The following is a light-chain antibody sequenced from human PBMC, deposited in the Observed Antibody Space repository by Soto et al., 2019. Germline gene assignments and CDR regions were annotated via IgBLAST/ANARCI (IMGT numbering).Light chain of an antibody. Sequence: EIVLTQSPGTLSLSPGERATLSCRASQSVTSGYLAWYQRKPGQAPRLLIYGASRRATGIPERFSGSGSGTDFTLTISILEPEDFAEYFCQQYGSSFFTFGGGTTVEIK. CDR2: GAS. CDR1: QSVTSGY. CDR3: QQYGSSFFT. J-gene: IGKJ4*01. V-gene: IGKV3-20*01.